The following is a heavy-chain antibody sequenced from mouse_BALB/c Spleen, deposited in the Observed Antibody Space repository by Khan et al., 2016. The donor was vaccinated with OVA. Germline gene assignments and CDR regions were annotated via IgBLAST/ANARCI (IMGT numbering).Heavy chain of an antibody. J-gene: IGHJ2*01. V-gene: IGHV1-5*01. CDR2: IYPGNSDI. Sequence: VRLQQSGTVLARPGASVKMSCKASGYTFTSYWMHWVKQRPGQGLEWIGAIYPGNSDINYNQKFKGKAKLTAVTSTSTAYMDLNSLTNEDSAVYYCTRNGFGNYESWDYWGQGTTLTVSS. D-gene: IGHD2-1*01. CDR1: GYTFTSYW. CDR3: TRNGFGNYESWDY.